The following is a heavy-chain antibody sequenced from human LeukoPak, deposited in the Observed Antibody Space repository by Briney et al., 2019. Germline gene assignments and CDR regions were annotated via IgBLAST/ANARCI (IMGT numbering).Heavy chain of an antibody. CDR2: ISGSGGST. Sequence: PGGALRLSCAASGFTFSSYAMSWVRQAPGKGLEWVSAISGSGGSTYYADSVKGRFTISRDNSKNTLYLQMNSLRAEDTAVYYCAKGYCSSPSCSHYYYYYYRDVWGKGTTVTVSS. D-gene: IGHD2-2*01. J-gene: IGHJ6*03. V-gene: IGHV3-23*01. CDR1: GFTFSSYA. CDR3: AKGYCSSPSCSHYYYYYYRDV.